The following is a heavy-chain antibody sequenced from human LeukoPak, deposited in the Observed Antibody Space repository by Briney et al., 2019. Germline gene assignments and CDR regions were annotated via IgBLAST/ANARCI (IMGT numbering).Heavy chain of an antibody. D-gene: IGHD2-21*02. J-gene: IGHJ6*03. CDR1: GGSISSYY. CDR3: ARGVEGPGDSQDYYYYYYMDV. CDR2: TYYSGST. Sequence: PSETLSLTCTVSGGSISSYYWSWIRQPPGKGLEWIGYTYYSGSTNYNPSLKSRVTISVDTSKNQFSLKLSSVTAADTAVYYCARGVEGPGDSQDYYYYYYMDVWGKGTTVTVSS. V-gene: IGHV4-59*01.